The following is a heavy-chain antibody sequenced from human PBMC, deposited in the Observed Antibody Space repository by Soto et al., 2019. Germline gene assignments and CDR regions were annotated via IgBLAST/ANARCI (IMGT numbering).Heavy chain of an antibody. J-gene: IGHJ5*02. Sequence: GESVNGCCHGCGYPVTIDLIAWVRRPPGKALECMGILYPSDSDTQYSPSFQGQVTISADRSITTAYLQWSSLKASDTAMYYCARHRYYYDSSIPRGFDPWGQGTLVTSPQ. V-gene: IGHV5-51*01. D-gene: IGHD3-22*01. CDR1: GYPVTIDL. CDR3: ARHRYYYDSSIPRGFDP. CDR2: LYPSDSDT.